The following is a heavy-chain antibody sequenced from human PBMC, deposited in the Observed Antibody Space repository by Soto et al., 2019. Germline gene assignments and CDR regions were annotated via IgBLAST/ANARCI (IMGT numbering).Heavy chain of an antibody. CDR3: AMGTGTFEY. CDR1: GDSVSSNSAA. CDR2: TYYRSKWYN. D-gene: IGHD1-1*01. Sequence: SQTLSLTCAISGDSVSSNSAAWNWIRQSPSRGLEWLGRTYYRSKWYNDYAGSAKSRIIINPDTPKNQYSLQLNSVTPEDTAVYYCAMGTGTFEYWGQGILVTVSS. V-gene: IGHV6-1*01. J-gene: IGHJ4*02.